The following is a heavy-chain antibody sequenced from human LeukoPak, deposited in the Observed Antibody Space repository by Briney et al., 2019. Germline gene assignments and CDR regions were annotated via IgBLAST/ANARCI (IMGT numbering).Heavy chain of an antibody. Sequence: SQTLSLTCAISGDSVSSNSAAWNWFRQSPSRGVEWLGRTYYRSRWYNDYAVSVKSRITINPDTSKNQFSLQLNSVTPEDTAVYYCARFNSSLKWFDPWGQGTLVTVSS. D-gene: IGHD6-6*01. V-gene: IGHV6-1*01. J-gene: IGHJ5*02. CDR2: TYYRSRWYN. CDR3: ARFNSSLKWFDP. CDR1: GDSVSSNSAA.